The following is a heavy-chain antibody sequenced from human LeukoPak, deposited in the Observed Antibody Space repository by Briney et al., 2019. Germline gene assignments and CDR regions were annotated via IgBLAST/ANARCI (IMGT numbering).Heavy chain of an antibody. J-gene: IGHJ6*02. Sequence: SETLSLTCIVSGGSISSGDYYWSWIRQHPGKGLEWIGYIYYSGNTYYNPSLKSRVTISVDTSNNQFSLNLNSVTAADTAVYYCARVRAYCGGDCYSGYYYYGMDVWGQGTTVTVSS. V-gene: IGHV4-31*02. D-gene: IGHD2-21*02. CDR1: GGSISSGDYY. CDR3: ARVRAYCGGDCYSGYYYYGMDV. CDR2: IYYSGNT.